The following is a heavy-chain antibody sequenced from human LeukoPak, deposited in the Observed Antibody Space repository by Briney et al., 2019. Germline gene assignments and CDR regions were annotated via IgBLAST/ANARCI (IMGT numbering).Heavy chain of an antibody. J-gene: IGHJ3*02. D-gene: IGHD3-16*01. CDR2: ISPDGSST. CDR1: GFSFSSSW. CDR3: ARLQGITPQPMTEGFDI. Sequence: GGSLRLSCAASGFSFSSSWMLWVRQTPGKGLVWLSRISPDGSSTSYADSVKGRFTVSRDIARDTLSLQMNSLRAEDSAVYYCARLQGITPQPMTEGFDIWGQGTMVTVSS. V-gene: IGHV3-74*01.